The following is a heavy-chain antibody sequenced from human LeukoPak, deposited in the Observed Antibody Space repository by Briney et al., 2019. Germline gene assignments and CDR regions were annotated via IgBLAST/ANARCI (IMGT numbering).Heavy chain of an antibody. J-gene: IGHJ6*03. CDR1: GFTFSSYG. CDR2: ISYDGSNK. Sequence: GRSLRLSCAASGFTFSSYGMHWVRQAPGKGLEWVAVISYDGSNKYYADSVKGRFTISRDNAKNSLYLQMNSLRAEDTAVYYCARVDCSSTSCLDLYYYYYYMDVWGKGTTVTVSS. D-gene: IGHD2-2*01. V-gene: IGHV3-30*03. CDR3: ARVDCSSTSCLDLYYYYYYMDV.